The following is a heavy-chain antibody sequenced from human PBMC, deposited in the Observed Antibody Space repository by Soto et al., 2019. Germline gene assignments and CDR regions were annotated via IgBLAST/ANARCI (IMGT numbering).Heavy chain of an antibody. CDR2: ISYDGSNK. J-gene: IGHJ5*02. D-gene: IGHD3-10*01. V-gene: IGHV3-30*18. Sequence: PGGSLRLSCAASGFTFSSYGMHWVRQAPGKGLEWVAVISYDGSNKYYADSVKGRFTISRDNSKNTLYLQMNSLRAEDTAVYYCAKAARSGSYVWFDPWGQGTLVTVSS. CDR3: AKAARSGSYVWFDP. CDR1: GFTFSSYG.